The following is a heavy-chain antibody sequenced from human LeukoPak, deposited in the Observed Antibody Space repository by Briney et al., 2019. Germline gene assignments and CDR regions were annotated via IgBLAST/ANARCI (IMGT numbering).Heavy chain of an antibody. CDR2: VSCDASHK. D-gene: IGHD6-13*01. CDR3: AKHSSSWYVAEGEPLSHYGMDV. J-gene: IGHJ6*02. Sequence: GRSLRLSCAASGFTFSSYGIHWVRQAPGKGLEWVAVVSCDASHKFYADSVKGRFTISRDNSKNTVYLQMTSLRAEDTAVYYCAKHSSSWYVAEGEPLSHYGMDVWGQGTTVTVS. CDR1: GFTFSSYG. V-gene: IGHV3-30*18.